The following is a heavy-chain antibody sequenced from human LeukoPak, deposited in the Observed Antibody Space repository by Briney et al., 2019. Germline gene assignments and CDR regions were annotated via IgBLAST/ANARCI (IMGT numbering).Heavy chain of an antibody. V-gene: IGHV3-74*01. CDR3: ARVVGGRVLDY. D-gene: IGHD3-16*01. CDR1: GFTFSSYW. CDR2: INSDGSST. J-gene: IGHJ4*02. Sequence: PGGSLRLSCAASGFTFSSYWMHWVRQAPGKGLVWVSRINSDGSSTSYADSVKGRFTISRDNAKNTLYLQMNSLRAEDTAVYYCARVVGGRVLDYWGQGTLVTVSS.